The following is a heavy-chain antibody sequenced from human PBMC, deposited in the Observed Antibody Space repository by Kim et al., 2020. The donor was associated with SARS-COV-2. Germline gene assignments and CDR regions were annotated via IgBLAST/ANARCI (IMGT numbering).Heavy chain of an antibody. V-gene: IGHV1-24*01. D-gene: IGHD3-10*01. Sequence: AQKFQGRVTMTEDTSTDTAYMELSSLRSEDTAVYYCATDFPRGGHWYFDLWGRGTLVTVSS. CDR3: ATDFPRGGHWYFDL. J-gene: IGHJ2*01.